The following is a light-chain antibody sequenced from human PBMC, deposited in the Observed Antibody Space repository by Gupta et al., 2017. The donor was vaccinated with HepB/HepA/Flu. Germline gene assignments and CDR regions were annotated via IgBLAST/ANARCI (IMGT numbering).Light chain of an antibody. V-gene: IGKV1-33*01. Sequence: DFQMTQSPSSLSASVGDRVTITCQASQDISNYLNWYQQKPGKAPKLLIYDASNLETGVPSRFSGSGSGTDFTFTISSLQPEDIATYYCQQYDNLPFGGGTKVEIK. CDR1: QDISNY. J-gene: IGKJ4*01. CDR3: QQYDNLP. CDR2: DAS.